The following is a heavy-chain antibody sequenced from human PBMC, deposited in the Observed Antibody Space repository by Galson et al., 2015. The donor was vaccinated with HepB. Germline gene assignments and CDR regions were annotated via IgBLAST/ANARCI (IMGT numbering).Heavy chain of an antibody. D-gene: IGHD5-24*01. V-gene: IGHV3-66*02. CDR2: IYSDGST. CDR3: AKYQGDGYRNYYYYYGMDV. Sequence: SLRLSCAASGYTISNIYVSWVRQAPGKGLEWVSLIYSDGSTYYADSVKGRFTISRDNSKNTLYLQMNSLRPEDTAVYYCAKYQGDGYRNYYYYYGMDVGGQGTTVTVSS. CDR1: GYTISNIY. J-gene: IGHJ6*02.